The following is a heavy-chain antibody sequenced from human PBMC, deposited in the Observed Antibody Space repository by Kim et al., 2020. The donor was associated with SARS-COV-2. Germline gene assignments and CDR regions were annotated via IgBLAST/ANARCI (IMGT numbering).Heavy chain of an antibody. J-gene: IGHJ4*02. V-gene: IGHV3-23*01. Sequence: VKGRLTISRDNSGNTLFLQMNSLRAEDTAVYYCAKGTTFYFDSSGYYLNSWGQGILVTVSS. D-gene: IGHD3-22*01. CDR3: AKGTTFYFDSSGYYLNS.